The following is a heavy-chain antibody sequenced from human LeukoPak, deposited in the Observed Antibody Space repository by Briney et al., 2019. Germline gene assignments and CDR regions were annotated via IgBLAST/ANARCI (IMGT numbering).Heavy chain of an antibody. J-gene: IGHJ4*02. Sequence: SETLSLTCTVPGGSISSYYWSWIRQPPGKGLEWIGYIYYSGSTNYNPSLKSRVTISVDTSKNQFSLKLSSVTAADTAVYYCARHGSGWFQPRRGIDYWGQGTLVTVSS. CDR1: GGSISSYY. D-gene: IGHD6-19*01. CDR3: ARHGSGWFQPRRGIDY. CDR2: IYYSGST. V-gene: IGHV4-59*08.